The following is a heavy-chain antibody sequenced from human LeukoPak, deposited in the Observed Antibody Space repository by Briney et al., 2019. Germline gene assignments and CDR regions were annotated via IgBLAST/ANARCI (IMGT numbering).Heavy chain of an antibody. CDR3: ARSISWHDGWFDP. V-gene: IGHV3-74*01. CDR2: ISSDGSTT. CDR1: GFTFSNYW. Sequence: GGSLRLSCAASGFTFSNYWMYWVRQAPGEGLVWVSRISSDGSTTANADSVRGRFTISRDNTKSTLYPQMNRLRAEDTAVYFCARSISWHDGWFDPWGQGTLVTVSS. J-gene: IGHJ5*02. D-gene: IGHD2-2*01.